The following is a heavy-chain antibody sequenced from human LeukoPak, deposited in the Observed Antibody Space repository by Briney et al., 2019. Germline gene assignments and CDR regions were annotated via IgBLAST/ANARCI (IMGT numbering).Heavy chain of an antibody. CDR1: GGSLSSSSYY. CDR3: ARRGIAAAGAFDY. D-gene: IGHD6-13*01. V-gene: IGHV4-39*01. CDR2: IYYSGST. Sequence: SETLSLTCTVSGGSLSSSSYYGGWIRQPPGKGLEWIGSIYYSGSTYYNPSLKSRVTISVATSKNQFSLKLSSVTAADTAVYYCARRGIAAAGAFDYWGQGTLVTVSS. J-gene: IGHJ4*02.